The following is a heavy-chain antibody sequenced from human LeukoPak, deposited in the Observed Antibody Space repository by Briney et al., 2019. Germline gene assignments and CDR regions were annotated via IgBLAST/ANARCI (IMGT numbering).Heavy chain of an antibody. J-gene: IGHJ4*02. CDR1: GFTFSSYA. CDR3: AKDETYCGGDCYPTFFDY. D-gene: IGHD2-21*02. CDR2: ISGSGGST. Sequence: GGSLRLSCAASGFTFSSYAMSWVRQAPGKGLEWVSAISGSGGSTYYADSVKGRFTISRDNSKNTLYLQMNSLRAEDTAVYYCAKDETYCGGDCYPTFFDYWGQGTLVTVSS. V-gene: IGHV3-23*01.